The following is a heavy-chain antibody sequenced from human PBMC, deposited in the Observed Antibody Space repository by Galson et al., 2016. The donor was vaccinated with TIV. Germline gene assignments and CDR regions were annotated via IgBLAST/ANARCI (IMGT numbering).Heavy chain of an antibody. CDR1: GYTFTNYF. D-gene: IGHD6-19*01. V-gene: IGHV1-46*01. Sequence: SVKVSCKASGYTFTNYFMHWVRQAPGQGLEWMGIIHPNGGSTSYAQKFKGRVTMTRDTSTSTVYMEMSSLRSEDTAVYYCARSRSRGWYIYFDFWGQGTLVTVSS. CDR3: ARSRSRGWYIYFDF. CDR2: IHPNGGST. J-gene: IGHJ4*02.